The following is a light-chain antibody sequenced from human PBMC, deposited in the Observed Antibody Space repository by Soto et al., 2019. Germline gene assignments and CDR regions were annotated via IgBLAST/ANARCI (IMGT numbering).Light chain of an antibody. Sequence: QSALTQPPSASGSPGQSVTISCTGTISDVGGYNYVSWYQHHPGKAPKVIIYEATKRPSGVSDRFSGSKSGMTASLTVSGLQADDEAEYYCISYVTDDTFLFGTGTKLTVL. V-gene: IGLV2-8*01. CDR2: EAT. J-gene: IGLJ1*01. CDR3: ISYVTDDTFL. CDR1: ISDVGGYNY.